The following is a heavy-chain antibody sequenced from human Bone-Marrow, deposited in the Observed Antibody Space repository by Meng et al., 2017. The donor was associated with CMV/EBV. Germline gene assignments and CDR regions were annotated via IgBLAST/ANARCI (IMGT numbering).Heavy chain of an antibody. J-gene: IGHJ6*02. CDR3: ARADTRQVVDGMDD. V-gene: IGHV4-30-4*08. Sequence: SETLSLTCTVSGGSISSGDYYWSWTRQPPGKGLEWIGYIYYSESTYYNPSLKSRVTISVDTSKNQFSLKLSPVTAADTAVYYCARADTRQVVDGMDDWGQGTTVTVSS. CDR2: IYYSEST. CDR1: GGSISSGDYY. D-gene: IGHD2-15*01.